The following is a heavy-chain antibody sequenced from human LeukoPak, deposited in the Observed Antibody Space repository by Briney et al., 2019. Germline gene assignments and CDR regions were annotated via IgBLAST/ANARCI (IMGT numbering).Heavy chain of an antibody. CDR3: ARTYYYDSSGYSVDWYFDL. CDR1: GGSISSGGYS. J-gene: IGHJ2*01. Sequence: PSQTLSLTCAVSGGSISSGGYSWGWIRQPPGKGLEGIGYIYHSGSTYYNPSLKSRVTISVDRSKNQFSLKLSSVTAADTAVYYCARTYYYDSSGYSVDWYFDLWGRGTLVTVSS. V-gene: IGHV4-30-2*01. D-gene: IGHD3-22*01. CDR2: IYHSGST.